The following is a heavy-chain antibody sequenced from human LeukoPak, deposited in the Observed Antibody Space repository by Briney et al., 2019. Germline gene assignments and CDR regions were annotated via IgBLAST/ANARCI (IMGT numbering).Heavy chain of an antibody. CDR3: AKGPQLYSGYHPDY. CDR2: ITGSDDTT. V-gene: IGHV3-23*01. Sequence: GGSLRLSCAPSGFTFSSDSMTWVRQAPGEGLEWVSTITGSDDTTYYADSVTGRFTISRDYSKNTVHLQLNNLRAEDTAMYYCAKGPQLYSGYHPDYWGQGTLVTVSS. D-gene: IGHD5-12*01. J-gene: IGHJ4*02. CDR1: GFTFSSDS.